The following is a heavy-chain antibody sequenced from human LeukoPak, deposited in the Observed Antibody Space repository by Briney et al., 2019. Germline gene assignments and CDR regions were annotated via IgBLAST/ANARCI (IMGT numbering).Heavy chain of an antibody. Sequence: GGSLRLSCVASGFTFSKYGMHWVRQAPGKGLEWLAIIWYDGHNKYYADSVKGRFTISRDNSKNTLFLEMTDLRAEDTAVYYCAREWGLIAVAGGPGYWGQGTLVTVSS. CDR3: AREWGLIAVAGGPGY. V-gene: IGHV3-33*01. D-gene: IGHD6-19*01. CDR2: IWYDGHNK. J-gene: IGHJ4*02. CDR1: GFTFSKYG.